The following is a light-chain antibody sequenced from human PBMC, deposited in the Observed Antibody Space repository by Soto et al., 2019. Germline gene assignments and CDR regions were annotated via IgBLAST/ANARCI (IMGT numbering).Light chain of an antibody. CDR2: DVS. V-gene: IGLV2-14*03. Sequence: QSALTQPASVSGSPGQSITISCTGTSSDVGGYNYVSWYQQQPGKGPKLMIYDVSDRPSGVSNRFSGSKSGNTASLTISGLRAEDEADYYCSSYTTSSPHVLFGGGTKLTVL. J-gene: IGLJ2*01. CDR3: SSYTTSSPHVL. CDR1: SSDVGGYNY.